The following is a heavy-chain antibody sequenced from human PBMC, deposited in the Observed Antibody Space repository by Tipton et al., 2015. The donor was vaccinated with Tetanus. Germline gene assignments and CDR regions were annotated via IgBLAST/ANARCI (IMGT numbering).Heavy chain of an antibody. CDR1: GASMSSSSYY. Sequence: LRLSCNVSGASMSSSSYYWAWIRQPPGKGLEWIGTMYNSGATYYNPSLKGRVTISVDTSKNLFSLTSVTASDTAVYYCARPEASGRARGFDIWGQGTKVTVSP. CDR3: ARPEASGRARGFDI. J-gene: IGHJ3*02. D-gene: IGHD3-10*01. V-gene: IGHV4-39*02. CDR2: MYNSGAT.